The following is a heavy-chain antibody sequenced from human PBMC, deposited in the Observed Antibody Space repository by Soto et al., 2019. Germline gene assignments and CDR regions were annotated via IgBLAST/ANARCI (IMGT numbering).Heavy chain of an antibody. Sequence: SETLSLTCTVSGGSVRDGSYYWAWLRQPPGKGLEWIGHIYHSGSTIYNPSLKSRVTISIDTSKSKFSLNLNSMTAADTAVYYCAGRPYTSGLRFDPWGPGTLVTVSS. J-gene: IGHJ5*02. V-gene: IGHV4-61*01. CDR2: IYHSGST. CDR3: AGRPYTSGLRFDP. D-gene: IGHD6-19*01. CDR1: GGSVRDGSYY.